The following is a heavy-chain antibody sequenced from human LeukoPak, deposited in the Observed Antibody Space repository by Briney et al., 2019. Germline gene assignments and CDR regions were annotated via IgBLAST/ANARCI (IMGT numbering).Heavy chain of an antibody. CDR1: GGSFSGYY. CDR2: INHSGST. Sequence: SETLSLTCAVYGGSFSGYYWSWIRQPPGKGLEWIGEINHSGSTNHNPSLKSRVTISVDTSKNQFYLKLSSVTAADTAVYYCARIPLYYDILTGYYSLRSHTIDYWGQGTLVTVSS. J-gene: IGHJ4*02. V-gene: IGHV4-34*01. D-gene: IGHD3-9*01. CDR3: ARIPLYYDILTGYYSLRSHTIDY.